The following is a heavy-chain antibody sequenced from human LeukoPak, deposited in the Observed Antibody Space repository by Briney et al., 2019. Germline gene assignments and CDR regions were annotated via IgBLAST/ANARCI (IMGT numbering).Heavy chain of an antibody. CDR3: ARGRPHGNDY. Sequence: GSLRLSCAASGFTFSSYWMNWVRQAPGKGLVWDSRIASDGSSTAYADSVKGRFSISRDNAKNTLYLQMNSLRVEDTAVYYCARGRPHGNDYWGQGTLVTVSS. CDR2: IASDGSST. CDR1: GFTFSSYW. V-gene: IGHV3-74*01. D-gene: IGHD4-23*01. J-gene: IGHJ4*02.